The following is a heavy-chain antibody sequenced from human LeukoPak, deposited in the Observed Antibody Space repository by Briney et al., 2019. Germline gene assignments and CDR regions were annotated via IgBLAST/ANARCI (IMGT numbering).Heavy chain of an antibody. V-gene: IGHV4-30-4*08. D-gene: IGHD3-3*01. CDR3: ARLMYDFWSGYYYNWFDP. J-gene: IGHJ5*02. CDR2: IYYSGIT. CDR1: GGSISSGDYY. Sequence: SQTLSLXCTVSGGSISSGDYYWSWIRQPPGKGLEWIGYIYYSGITYYNPSLKSRVTISVDTSKNQFSLKLSSVTAADTAVYYCARLMYDFWSGYYYNWFDPWGQGTLVTVSS.